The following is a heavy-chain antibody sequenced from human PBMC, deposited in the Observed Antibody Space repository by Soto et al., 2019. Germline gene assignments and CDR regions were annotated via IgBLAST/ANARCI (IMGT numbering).Heavy chain of an antibody. CDR1: GFTFSSYE. V-gene: IGHV3-48*03. Sequence: GGSLRLSCAASGFTFSSYEMNWVRQAPGKGLEWLSYISSSSSTIYYADSVKGRFTISRDNAKNSLYLQMNSLRAEDTAVYYCAREGPNQGLDYWGKGTLVTVSS. CDR2: ISSSSSTI. D-gene: IGHD2-2*01. J-gene: IGHJ4*02. CDR3: AREGPNQGLDY.